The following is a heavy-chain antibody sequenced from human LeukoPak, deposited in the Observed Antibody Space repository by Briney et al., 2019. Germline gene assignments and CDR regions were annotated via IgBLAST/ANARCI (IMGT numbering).Heavy chain of an antibody. CDR1: GGSVRSDISH. Sequence: SETLSLTCSVSGGSVRSDISHWSWIRQPPGKGLEWIGYVHYSGSANYNPSLESRVTMSLDRSKNQFSLELTSVTAADTAVYYCARTNDAWIDQSDSSGYTYYFDYWGQGTLVTVSS. CDR3: ARTNDAWIDQSDSSGYTYYFDY. V-gene: IGHV4-61*01. CDR2: VHYSGSA. J-gene: IGHJ4*02. D-gene: IGHD3-22*01.